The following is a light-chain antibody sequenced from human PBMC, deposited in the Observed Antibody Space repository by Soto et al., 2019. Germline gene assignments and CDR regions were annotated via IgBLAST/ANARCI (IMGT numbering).Light chain of an antibody. CDR3: CSLTTRDSHV. CDR1: SSDVGAHNL. CDR2: AVS. Sequence: QSALTQPASVSGAPGQSITISCSGTSSDVGAHNLVSWYQQHPGRGLKLMIYAVSNRPSGVSNRFSGSKSGNTATLTISGLQAEDEADYYCCSLTTRDSHVFGTGTKLTVL. J-gene: IGLJ1*01. V-gene: IGLV2-14*01.